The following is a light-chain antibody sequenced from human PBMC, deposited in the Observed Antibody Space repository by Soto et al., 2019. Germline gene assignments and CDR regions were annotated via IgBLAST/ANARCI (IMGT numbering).Light chain of an antibody. V-gene: IGKV1-5*01. CDR3: QQYNSYSPWT. J-gene: IGKJ1*01. CDR2: DAS. Sequence: GDRVTITCRVSQSINKWLAWHQQKPGKVPKLLIFDASTLQTGVPSRFGGGGSGTEFTLTISGLQPDDFATYYCQQYNSYSPWTFGPGTKVDIK. CDR1: QSINKW.